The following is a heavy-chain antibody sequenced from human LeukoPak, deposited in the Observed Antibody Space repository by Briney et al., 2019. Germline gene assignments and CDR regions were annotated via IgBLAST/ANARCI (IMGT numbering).Heavy chain of an antibody. D-gene: IGHD3-22*01. CDR3: ARLGYDSSGYHPFDY. CDR1: GFTFCGLW. J-gene: IGHJ4*02. Sequence: PGGSLRLSCAASGFTFCGLWMHWVRQAPGKGLVWVARINSDGSTTNYADSVKGRFTIPRDNAKNTLYLQMNSLRVEDTALYYCARLGYDSSGYHPFDYWGQGTLVTVSS. V-gene: IGHV3-74*01. CDR2: INSDGSTT.